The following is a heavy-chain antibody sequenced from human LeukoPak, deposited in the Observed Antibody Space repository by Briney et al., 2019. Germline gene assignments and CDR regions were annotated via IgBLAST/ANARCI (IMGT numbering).Heavy chain of an antibody. Sequence: GGSLRLSRAASGFIFSNYAMTWVRQAPGKGLEWVAVISYDGSNKYYADSVKGRFTISRDNSKNTLYLQMNSLRAEDTAVYYCASSGYDYWGQGTLVTVSS. V-gene: IGHV3-30*04. D-gene: IGHD5-12*01. CDR2: ISYDGSNK. CDR1: GFIFSNYA. J-gene: IGHJ4*02. CDR3: ASSGYDY.